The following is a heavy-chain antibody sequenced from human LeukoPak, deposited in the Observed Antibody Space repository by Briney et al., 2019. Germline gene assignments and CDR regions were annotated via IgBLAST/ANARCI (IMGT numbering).Heavy chain of an antibody. CDR3: TGKTDY. CDR2: LRSKAYGGTT. Sequence: GGSLRLSCAASGFTFSSYGMSWVRQAPGKGLEWVGFLRSKAYGGTTEYAASVKGRFTISRDDSKSIAYLQMNSLKTEDTAVYYCTGKTDYWGQGTLVTVSS. V-gene: IGHV3-49*04. J-gene: IGHJ4*02. CDR1: GFTFSSYG.